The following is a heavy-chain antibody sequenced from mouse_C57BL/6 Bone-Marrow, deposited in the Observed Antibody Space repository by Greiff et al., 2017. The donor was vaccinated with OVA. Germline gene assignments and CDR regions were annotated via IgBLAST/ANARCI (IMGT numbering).Heavy chain of an antibody. Sequence: EVNLVESGGGLVQPGGSLKLSCAASGFTFSDYGMAWVRQAPRKGPEWVAFISNLAYSIYYADTVTGRFTISRENAKNTLYLEMSSLRSEDTAMYYCARRGNYAPFDYWGQGTTLTVSS. J-gene: IGHJ2*01. V-gene: IGHV5-15*01. D-gene: IGHD1-1*02. CDR1: GFTFSDYG. CDR2: ISNLAYSI. CDR3: ARRGNYAPFDY.